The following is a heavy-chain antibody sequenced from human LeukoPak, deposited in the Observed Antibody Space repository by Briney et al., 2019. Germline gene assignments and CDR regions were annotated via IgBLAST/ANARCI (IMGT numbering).Heavy chain of an antibody. CDR2: INHSGYT. D-gene: IGHD2-21*02. CDR1: GVSFDDYY. V-gene: IGHV4-34*01. CDR3: TRMTAGHDY. J-gene: IGHJ4*02. Sequence: KPSETLSLTCAVSGVSFDDYYWSWVRQTPGKGLEWIGEINHSGYTNDSPSLKSRVTLSIDTSRKQFSLNLRSVTVADTGIYYCTRMTAGHDYWGQGTLVPVSS.